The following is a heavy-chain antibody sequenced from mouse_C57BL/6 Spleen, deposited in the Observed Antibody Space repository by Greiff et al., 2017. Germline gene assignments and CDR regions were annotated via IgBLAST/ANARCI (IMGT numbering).Heavy chain of an antibody. CDR2: IDPSDSYT. J-gene: IGHJ2*01. Sequence: QVQLKQPGAELVKPGASVKLSCKASGYTFTSYWMQWVKQRPGQGLEWIGEIDPSDSYTNYNQKFKGKATLTVDTSSSTAYMQLSSLTSEDSAVYYCARSLPGRFDYWGQGTTLTVSS. D-gene: IGHD2-12*01. CDR1: GYTFTSYW. V-gene: IGHV1-50*01. CDR3: ARSLPGRFDY.